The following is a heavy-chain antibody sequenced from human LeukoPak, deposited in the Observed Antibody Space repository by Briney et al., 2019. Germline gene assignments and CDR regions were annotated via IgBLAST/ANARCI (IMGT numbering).Heavy chain of an antibody. D-gene: IGHD5-12*01. J-gene: IGHJ4*02. CDR3: AVAYSGYDSVKYFDY. Sequence: GGPLRLSCAASGFTFSSYSMNWVRQAPGKGLEWVSSISSSSSYIYYADSVKGRFTISRDNAKNSLYLQMNSLRAEDTAVYYCAVAYSGYDSVKYFDYWGQGTLVTVSS. V-gene: IGHV3-21*01. CDR1: GFTFSSYS. CDR2: ISSSSSYI.